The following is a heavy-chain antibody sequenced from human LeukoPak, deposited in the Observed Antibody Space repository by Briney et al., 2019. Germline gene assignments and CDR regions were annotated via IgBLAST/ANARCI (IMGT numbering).Heavy chain of an antibody. CDR3: AKYKGGDYIDSGKRYYLDH. CDR1: GYMFTSYD. V-gene: IGHV1-8*01. J-gene: IGHJ4*02. D-gene: IGHD3-10*01. Sequence: ASVKVSCKASGYMFTSYDINWVRQATGQGLEWMGWMNPDSGKKGQAQKFQGRITMTRNTSISTAYMELSRLGPEDTAVYYCAKYKGGDYIDSGKRYYLDHWGQGTPVTVSS. CDR2: MNPDSGKK.